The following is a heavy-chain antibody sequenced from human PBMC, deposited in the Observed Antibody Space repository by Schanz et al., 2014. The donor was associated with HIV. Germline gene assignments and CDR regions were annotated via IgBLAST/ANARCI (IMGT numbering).Heavy chain of an antibody. CDR1: GFTFSNDW. D-gene: IGHD2-15*01. Sequence: EVQLVESGGGFVQPGGSLRLSCAASGFTFSNDWMHWVRQVPGKGLLWVSRMNNDVSSRLYADSVKGRFTISRDNAKNTLYLQMNSLRDEDTAVYYCARGGIWEWDQPDFDFWGQGTLVTVSS. V-gene: IGHV3-74*01. CDR3: ARGGIWEWDQPDFDF. J-gene: IGHJ4*02. CDR2: MNNDVSSR.